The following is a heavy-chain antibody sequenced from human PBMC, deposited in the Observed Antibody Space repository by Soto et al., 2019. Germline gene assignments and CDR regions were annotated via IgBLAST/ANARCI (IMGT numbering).Heavy chain of an antibody. CDR3: ARRGSGSYYDY. V-gene: IGHV3-23*01. Sequence: EVQLLESGGGLVQPGGSLRLFCAASGFTFSSYAMRWGRQAPVKGLEWVSAISGSGDSTYYADSVKGRFTISRDNSKNTLYLQMNSLRAEDTAVYYCARRGSGSYYDYWGQGTLVTVSS. CDR2: ISGSGDST. CDR1: GFTFSSYA. J-gene: IGHJ4*02. D-gene: IGHD1-26*01.